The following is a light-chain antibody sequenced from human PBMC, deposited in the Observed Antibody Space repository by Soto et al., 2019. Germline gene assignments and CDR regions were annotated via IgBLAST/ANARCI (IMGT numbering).Light chain of an antibody. CDR3: QHMRT. J-gene: IGKJ1*01. V-gene: IGKV1-5*01. CDR2: DAS. CDR1: ESIRTW. Sequence: DIQMTQSPSTLSASVGDRVTITCRAGESIRTWLAWYQHKPGKAPKFLIYDASTLESGVPSRFSGSGFGTEFSLTISSLQPDDFGSYYCQHMRTFGQGTKVDIK.